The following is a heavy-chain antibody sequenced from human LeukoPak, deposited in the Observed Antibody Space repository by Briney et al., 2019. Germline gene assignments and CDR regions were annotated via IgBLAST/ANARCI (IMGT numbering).Heavy chain of an antibody. CDR1: GFTFSSYE. D-gene: IGHD6-13*01. J-gene: IGHJ5*02. Sequence: GGSLRLSCAASGFTFSSYEMNWVRQAPGKGLEWVSYISSSGSTIYYADSVKGRFTISRDNSKNTLYLQMNSLRAEDTAVYYCARDRAIAAAGHWFDPWGQGTLVTVSS. CDR3: ARDRAIAAAGHWFDP. V-gene: IGHV3-48*03. CDR2: ISSSGSTI.